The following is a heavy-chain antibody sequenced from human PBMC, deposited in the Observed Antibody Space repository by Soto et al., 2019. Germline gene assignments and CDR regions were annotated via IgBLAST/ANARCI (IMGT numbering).Heavy chain of an antibody. J-gene: IGHJ5*02. Sequence: SETLSLTCTVSGGSISSGDYYWSWIRQLPGKDLEWIAYIYYNGNTYYTPSLKSRATISLDTSRNQFFLNLNSVTAADTAVYYCARETDGDDVGYFDPWGQG. CDR2: IYYNGNT. V-gene: IGHV4-31*03. CDR1: GGSISSGDYY. D-gene: IGHD4-17*01. CDR3: ARETDGDDVGYFDP.